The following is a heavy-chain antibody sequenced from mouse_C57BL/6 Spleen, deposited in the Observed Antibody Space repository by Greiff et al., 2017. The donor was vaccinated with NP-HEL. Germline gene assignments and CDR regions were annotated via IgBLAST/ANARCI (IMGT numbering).Heavy chain of an antibody. D-gene: IGHD4-1*01. V-gene: IGHV2-2*01. CDR1: GFSLTSYG. CDR3: ARGDWDGYFDV. Sequence: QVQLQQSGPGLVQPSQSLSITCTVSGFSLTSYGVHWVRQSPGKGLEWLGVIWSGGSTDYNAAFISRLSISKDNSKSQVFFKMNSLQADDTAIYYCARGDWDGYFDVWGTGTTVTVSS. J-gene: IGHJ1*03. CDR2: IWSGGST.